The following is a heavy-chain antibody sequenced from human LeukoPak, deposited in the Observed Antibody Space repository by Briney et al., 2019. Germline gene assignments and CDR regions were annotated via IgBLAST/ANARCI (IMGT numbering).Heavy chain of an antibody. CDR2: IYWDDDK. CDR1: GFSLSTTGVG. Sequence: SGPTLVNPTQTLTLTCTFSGFSLSTTGVGVGWIRQPPGKALEWLALIYWDDDKHYSPSLKSRLTITKDTSKNQVVLTMTNMETVDTATYYCVHSLRVVAGKYYFDYWGQGTLVTVSS. J-gene: IGHJ4*02. D-gene: IGHD2-15*01. V-gene: IGHV2-5*02. CDR3: VHSLRVVAGKYYFDY.